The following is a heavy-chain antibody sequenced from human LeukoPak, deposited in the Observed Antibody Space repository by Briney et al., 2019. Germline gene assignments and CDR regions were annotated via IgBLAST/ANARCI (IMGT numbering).Heavy chain of an antibody. CDR3: ARAQGSSSWTL. V-gene: IGHV1-69*05. J-gene: IGHJ4*02. D-gene: IGHD6-13*01. Sequence: SVKVSCKASGGTSSSYAISWVRQAPGQGLEWMGGIIPIFGTANYAQKFQGRVTMTRDMSTSTVYMELSSLRSEDTAVYYCARAQGSSSWTLWGQGTLVTVSS. CDR2: IIPIFGTA. CDR1: GGTSSSYA.